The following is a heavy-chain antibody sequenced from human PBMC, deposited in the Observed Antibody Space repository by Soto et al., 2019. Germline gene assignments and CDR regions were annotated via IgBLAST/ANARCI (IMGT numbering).Heavy chain of an antibody. CDR2: IYYSGST. CDR1: GGSMSSYY. V-gene: IGHV4-59*12. D-gene: IGHD3-16*01. CDR3: ARRWGGALDD. J-gene: IGHJ4*02. Sequence: QVQLQESGPGLVKPSETLSLTCTVSGGSMSSYYWSWIRQPPGKGLEWIGYIYYSGSTNYNPSLKRRVTISVDTSKKPFSLILTYVTAADSAVCYCARRWGGALDDWGQGTLVTVSS.